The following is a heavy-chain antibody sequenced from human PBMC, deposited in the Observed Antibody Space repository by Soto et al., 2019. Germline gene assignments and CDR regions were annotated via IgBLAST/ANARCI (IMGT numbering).Heavy chain of an antibody. CDR1: GFTVSSSY. CDR3: AKDLGPLKTLNYVFYGLDV. V-gene: IGHV3-53*01. CDR2: IESGGTA. Sequence: GGSLRLSCNASGFTVSSSYMSWVRQAPGMGLEWVAVIESGGTAHYADSVKGRFTISRDNPNNIIYLQLHTLRAEDTAVYYCAKDLGPLKTLNYVFYGLDVWGQGTTVTVSS. D-gene: IGHD3-16*01. J-gene: IGHJ6*02.